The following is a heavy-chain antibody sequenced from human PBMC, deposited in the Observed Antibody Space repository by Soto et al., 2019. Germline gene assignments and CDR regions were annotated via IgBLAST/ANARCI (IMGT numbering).Heavy chain of an antibody. V-gene: IGHV4-59*01. J-gene: IGHJ3*02. CDR2: IYYSGST. D-gene: IGHD3-10*01. CDR3: AKNYGNAFDI. CDR1: GGSIGSYY. Sequence: PSETLSLTCSVSGGSIGSYYWSWIRQPPGKGLEWIGYIYYSGSTNYNPSLKSRVTISVDTSKNQFSLKLSSVTAADTAVYYCAKNYGNAFDIWGQGTMVPVSS.